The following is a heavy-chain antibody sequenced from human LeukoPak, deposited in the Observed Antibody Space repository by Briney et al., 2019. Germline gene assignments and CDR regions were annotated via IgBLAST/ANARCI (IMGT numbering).Heavy chain of an antibody. CDR3: ARDRDWHAFDI. D-gene: IGHD3/OR15-3a*01. Sequence: GGSLRLSCAASGFTVSSNYMSWVRQAPGKGLEWVSVIYSGGSTYYADPVKGRFTISRDNSKNTLYLQMNSLRAEDTAVYYCARDRDWHAFDIWGQGTMVTVSS. CDR1: GFTVSSNY. J-gene: IGHJ3*02. V-gene: IGHV3-66*01. CDR2: IYSGGST.